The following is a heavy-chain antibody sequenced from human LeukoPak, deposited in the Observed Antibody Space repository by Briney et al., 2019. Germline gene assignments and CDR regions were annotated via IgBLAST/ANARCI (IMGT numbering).Heavy chain of an antibody. D-gene: IGHD2-2*01. CDR3: AKDPLGYCSSTSCYVY. CDR2: ISGSGGST. V-gene: IGHV3-23*01. CDR1: GFTFSSYA. J-gene: IGHJ4*02. Sequence: GGSLRLSCAASGFTFSSYAMSWVRQAPGKGLEWVSAISGSGGSTYYADSVKGRFTISRDDSKNTLYLQMNSLRAGDTAVYYCAKDPLGYCSSTSCYVYWGQGTLVTVSS.